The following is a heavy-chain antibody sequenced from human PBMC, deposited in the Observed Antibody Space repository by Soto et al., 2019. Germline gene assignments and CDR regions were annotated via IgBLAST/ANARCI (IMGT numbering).Heavy chain of an antibody. Sequence: EVQLVESGGGLVQPGGSLRLSCAASGFTISSYAMHWVRQAPGQGLEYVSGISPDGGRTYYATSVRGRFTISRDNSKSTLYLQMGSLRAEDLAVYYCARGQTWAHFDYWGQGTLVTVSS. CDR2: ISPDGGRT. V-gene: IGHV3-64*01. D-gene: IGHD1-26*01. J-gene: IGHJ4*02. CDR1: GFTISSYA. CDR3: ARGQTWAHFDY.